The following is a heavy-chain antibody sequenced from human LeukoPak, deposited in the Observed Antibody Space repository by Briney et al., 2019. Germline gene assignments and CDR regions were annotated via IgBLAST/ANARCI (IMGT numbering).Heavy chain of an antibody. J-gene: IGHJ4*02. Sequence: GGSLRLSCVASGFTFSNYAMSWVRQAPGKRLEWVSGISGSGGSPYYADSVKGRFTISRDNSKNTLYLQMNSLRAEDTAVYYCAKVPSGGSCYQSDYWGQGTLVTVSS. CDR2: ISGSGGSP. V-gene: IGHV3-23*01. D-gene: IGHD2-15*01. CDR1: GFTFSNYA. CDR3: AKVPSGGSCYQSDY.